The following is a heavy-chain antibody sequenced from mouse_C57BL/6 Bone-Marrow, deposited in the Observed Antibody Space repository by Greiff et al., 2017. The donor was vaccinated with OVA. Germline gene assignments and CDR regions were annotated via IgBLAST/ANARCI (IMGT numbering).Heavy chain of an antibody. CDR1: GYAFSSSW. CDR3: ASGRPYAGGYFDY. V-gene: IGHV1-82*01. J-gene: IGHJ2*01. Sequence: VQLQQSGPELVKPGASVKISCKASGYAFSSSWMTWVKQRPGKGLEWIGRIYPGDGDTNYKGKFKGKATLTADKSSSTAYMQLSSLTSEDSAVYFCASGRPYAGGYFDYWGQGTTLTVAS. CDR2: IYPGDGDT. D-gene: IGHD6-5*01.